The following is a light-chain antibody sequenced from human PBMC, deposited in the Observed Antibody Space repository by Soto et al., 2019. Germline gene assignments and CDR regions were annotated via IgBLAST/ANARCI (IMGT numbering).Light chain of an antibody. J-gene: IGKJ3*01. Sequence: AIRMTQSPSSLSASTGHRVTITCRASQGISSYLAWYQQKPGKAPKLLIYAASTLQSGVPSRFSGSGSGTDFTLTISCLQSEDFATYYCQQYYSYPLTFGPGTKVDIK. V-gene: IGKV1-8*01. CDR3: QQYYSYPLT. CDR2: AAS. CDR1: QGISSY.